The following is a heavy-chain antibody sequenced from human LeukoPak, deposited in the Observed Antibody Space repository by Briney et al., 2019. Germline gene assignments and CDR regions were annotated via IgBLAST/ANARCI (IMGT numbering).Heavy chain of an antibody. Sequence: GGSLRLSCAASGFSFSSYWMIWVRQAPGKGLEWVANIKEDGSEKYYVDSVKGRFTISRDNAKNSLYLQMNSLRAKDTAVYYCARDSLEAAFFDYWGQGTLVTVSS. V-gene: IGHV3-7*01. CDR3: ARDSLEAAFFDY. J-gene: IGHJ4*02. CDR2: IKEDGSEK. CDR1: GFSFSSYW. D-gene: IGHD6-13*01.